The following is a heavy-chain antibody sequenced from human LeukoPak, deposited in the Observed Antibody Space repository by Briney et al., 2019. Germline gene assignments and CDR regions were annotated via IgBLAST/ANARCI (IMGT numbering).Heavy chain of an antibody. D-gene: IGHD6-13*01. CDR3: ARHVLGIAAAGPTYYYYYYYMDV. CDR1: GGSISSYY. J-gene: IGHJ6*03. Sequence: SETLSLTCTVSGGSISSYYWSWIRQPPGKGLEWIGYIYYSGSTNYNPSLKSRVTISVDTSKNQFSLKLSSVTAADTAVYYCARHVLGIAAAGPTYYYYYYYMDVWGKGTTVTISS. CDR2: IYYSGST. V-gene: IGHV4-59*08.